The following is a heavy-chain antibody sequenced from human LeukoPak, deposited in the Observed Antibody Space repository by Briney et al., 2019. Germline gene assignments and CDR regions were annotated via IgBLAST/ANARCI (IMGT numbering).Heavy chain of an antibody. D-gene: IGHD2-15*01. J-gene: IGHJ6*02. V-gene: IGHV3-30*02. CDR3: AKDINCSGGSCYSLHWHGVDV. Sequence: PGGSLRLSCAASGFTFSSYGMHWVRQAPGKGLEWVAFIRYDGSNKYYADSVKGRFTISRDNSKNTLYLQMNSLRAEDTAVYYCAKDINCSGGSCYSLHWHGVDVWGQGTTVTVSS. CDR2: IRYDGSNK. CDR1: GFTFSSYG.